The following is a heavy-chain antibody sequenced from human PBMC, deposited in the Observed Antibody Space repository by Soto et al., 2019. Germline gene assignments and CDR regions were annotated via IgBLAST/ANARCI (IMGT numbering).Heavy chain of an antibody. J-gene: IGHJ4*02. CDR3: AKERVVDTLSVSY. Sequence: GGSLRLSCAASGFTFSSYEMNWVRQAPGKGLEWVSYISSSGSTIYYADSVKGRFTISRDNAKNSLYLQMNSLRAEDTAVYYSAKERVVDTLSVSYWGQGTLVTVSS. CDR2: ISSSGSTI. D-gene: IGHD5-18*01. V-gene: IGHV3-48*03. CDR1: GFTFSSYE.